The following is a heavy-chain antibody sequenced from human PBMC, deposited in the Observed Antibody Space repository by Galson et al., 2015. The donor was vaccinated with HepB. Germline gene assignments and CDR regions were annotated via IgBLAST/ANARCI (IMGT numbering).Heavy chain of an antibody. CDR3: AVPCITGTLRADDAFDI. D-gene: IGHD1-20*01. Sequence: SLRLSCAASGFTFSSYAMHWVRQAPGKGLEWVAVISYDGSNKYYADSVKGRFTISRDNSKNTLYLQMNSLRPEDTAVYYCAVPCITGTLRADDAFDIWGQGTMVTVSS. CDR2: ISYDGSNK. J-gene: IGHJ3*02. CDR1: GFTFSSYA. V-gene: IGHV3-30-3*01.